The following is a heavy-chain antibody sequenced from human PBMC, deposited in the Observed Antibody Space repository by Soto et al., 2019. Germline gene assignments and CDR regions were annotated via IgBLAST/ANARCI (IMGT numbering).Heavy chain of an antibody. CDR1: GFTFSDYV. J-gene: IGHJ4*02. D-gene: IGHD1-26*01. Sequence: QVQLVESGGGVVQPGRSLRLSCAASGFTFSDYVMHWVRQAPGKGLEWVAVIWYRGRDIFYADSVKGRFTISRDNSKNTLLLELKSPKARATACYYLSGDQGGQSGNFIFDNWGQGTLVTVSS. CDR3: SGDQGGQSGNFIFDN. CDR2: IWYRGRDI. V-gene: IGHV3-33*01.